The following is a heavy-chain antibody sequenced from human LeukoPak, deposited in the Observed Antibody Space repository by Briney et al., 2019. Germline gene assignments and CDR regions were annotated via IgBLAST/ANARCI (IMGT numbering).Heavy chain of an antibody. V-gene: IGHV3-74*01. J-gene: IGHJ4*02. Sequence: GGSLRLSCAASGFTFDDYAMHWVRQAPGKGLVWVSRIKSDGSSTSYADSVKGRFTISRDNAKNTLYLQMNSLRAEDTAVYYCTTLYGGSLDYWGQGTLVTVSS. CDR2: IKSDGSST. CDR1: GFTFDDYA. D-gene: IGHD5-12*01. CDR3: TTLYGGSLDY.